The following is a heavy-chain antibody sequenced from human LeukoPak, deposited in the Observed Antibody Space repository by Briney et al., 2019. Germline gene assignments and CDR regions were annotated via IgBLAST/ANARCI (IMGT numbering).Heavy chain of an antibody. J-gene: IGHJ4*02. V-gene: IGHV3-74*03. D-gene: IGHD3-10*01. Sequence: PGGSLRLSCAASGFTFRNYCVHCVRQAPGKGLLCVSRINRDGSTTKYADSVKGRFTVSRDNAKNTLNLQMNSLRAEDTAVYYCARDKKSGESSEIDYWGQGTLVTVSS. CDR1: GFTFRNYC. CDR2: INRDGSTT. CDR3: ARDKKSGESSEIDY.